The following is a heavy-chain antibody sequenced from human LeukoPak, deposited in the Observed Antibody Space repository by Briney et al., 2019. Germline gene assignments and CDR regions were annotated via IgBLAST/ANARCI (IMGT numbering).Heavy chain of an antibody. CDR3: AGTTVVLAGFYLDS. V-gene: IGHV1-46*02. D-gene: IGHD3-10*01. Sequence: ASVKVSCKASGNTFKAHYIHWVRQAPGQGLEWMGILNPNEGSTTYAQKFQGRVTMTRDTSTNTVYLDLTSLKFDDTAFYYCAGTTVVLAGFYLDSWGQGTLVTVSS. J-gene: IGHJ4*02. CDR1: GNTFKAHY. CDR2: LNPNEGST.